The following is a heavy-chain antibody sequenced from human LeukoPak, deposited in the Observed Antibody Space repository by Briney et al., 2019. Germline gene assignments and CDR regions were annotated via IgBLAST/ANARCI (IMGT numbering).Heavy chain of an antibody. V-gene: IGHV3-49*04. CDR2: IRSKAYGGTP. CDR1: GFTFGDYA. CDR3: TRTPSAAGPVDY. J-gene: IGHJ4*02. D-gene: IGHD6-13*01. Sequence: GGSLRLSCTGSGFTFGDYAMSWVRQAPGKGLEWVAFIRSKAYGGTPEYAASVKGRFTISRDDSKNIAYVHMNSLRTEDTAVYYCTRTPSAAGPVDYWGQGSLVTVSS.